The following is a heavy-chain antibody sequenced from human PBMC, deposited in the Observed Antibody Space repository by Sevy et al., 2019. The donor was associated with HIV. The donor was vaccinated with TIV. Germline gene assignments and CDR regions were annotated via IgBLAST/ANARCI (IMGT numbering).Heavy chain of an antibody. Sequence: GGSLRLSCAASVFTFGDYAMSWVRQAPGKGLEWVGFIRSKAYGGTTVYAASVKGRFTISRDASKSIAYLQMNNLKTEDTAVYYCTRDAAAAGTLDYWGQGTLVTVSS. V-gene: IGHV3-49*04. CDR1: VFTFGDYA. CDR3: TRDAAAAGTLDY. CDR2: IRSKAYGGTT. D-gene: IGHD6-13*01. J-gene: IGHJ4*02.